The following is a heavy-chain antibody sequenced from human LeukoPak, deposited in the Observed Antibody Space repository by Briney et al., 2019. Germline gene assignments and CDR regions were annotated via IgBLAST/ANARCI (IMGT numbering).Heavy chain of an antibody. CDR3: ARARGDFWSGYSYGDWFDP. V-gene: IGHV1-69*05. CDR2: IIPIFGTA. J-gene: IGHJ5*02. CDR1: GGTFSSYA. D-gene: IGHD3-3*01. Sequence: SVKVSCKASGGTFSSYAISWLRQAPGQGLEWMGGIIPIFGTANYAQKFQGRVTITTDESTSTAYMELSSLRSEDTAVYYCARARGDFWSGYSYGDWFDPWGQGTLVTVSS.